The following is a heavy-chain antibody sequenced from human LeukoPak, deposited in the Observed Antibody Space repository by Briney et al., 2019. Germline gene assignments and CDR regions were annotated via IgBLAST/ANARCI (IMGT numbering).Heavy chain of an antibody. Sequence: GGSLRLSCAASGFTFSIYSMNWVRQAPGKGLEWVSFISSSSSDIYYADSLKGRFTISRDSAKTSLYLQMNSLRAEDTAVYYCARDGAGPDAFDVWGQGTMVTVSS. CDR2: ISSSSSDI. J-gene: IGHJ3*01. V-gene: IGHV3-21*01. CDR1: GFTFSIYS. D-gene: IGHD4/OR15-4a*01. CDR3: ARDGAGPDAFDV.